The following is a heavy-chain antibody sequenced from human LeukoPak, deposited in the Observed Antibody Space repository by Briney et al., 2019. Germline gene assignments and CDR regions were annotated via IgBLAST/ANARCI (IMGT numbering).Heavy chain of an antibody. CDR2: ISGSGGST. D-gene: IGHD2-2*01. J-gene: IGHJ6*03. V-gene: IGHV3-23*01. Sequence: ETGGSLRLSCAASGFTFSSYAMSWVRQAPGKGLEWVSAISGSGGSTYYADSVKGRFTISRDNSKNTLYLQMNSLRAEDTAVYYCAKDLRRVVVPAVHYYYYYYMDVWGKGTTVTVSS. CDR1: GFTFSSYA. CDR3: AKDLRRVVVPAVHYYYYYYMDV.